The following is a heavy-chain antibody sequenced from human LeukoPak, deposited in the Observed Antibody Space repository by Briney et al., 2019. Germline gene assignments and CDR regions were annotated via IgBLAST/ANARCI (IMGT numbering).Heavy chain of an antibody. CDR3: GREGRNMGAFDI. D-gene: IGHD1/OR15-1a*01. J-gene: IGHJ3*02. V-gene: IGHV3-7*01. CDR2: IKPDGSAG. Sequence: PGGSLRPSCAASGFSFSIFWMTWVRQAPGKGLEWVANIKPDGSAGYYVDSVKGRFTISRDNAKNSLYLQMNTLRDEDTAVYFCGREGRNMGAFDIWGQGTMVTVSS. CDR1: GFSFSIFW.